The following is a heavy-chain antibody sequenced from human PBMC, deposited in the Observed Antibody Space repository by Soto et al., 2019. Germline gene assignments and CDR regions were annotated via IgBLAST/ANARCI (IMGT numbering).Heavy chain of an antibody. CDR3: ARAGEYQLLLGY. Sequence: EVQLVESGGGLVKPGGSLRLSCAASGFTFSSYGMNWVRQAPGKGLEWVSSISSSSSYIYYADSVKGRFTISRDNAKNSLYLQMNSLRAEDTAVYYCARAGEYQLLLGYWGQGTLVTVSS. J-gene: IGHJ4*02. CDR2: ISSSSSYI. D-gene: IGHD2-2*01. CDR1: GFTFSSYG. V-gene: IGHV3-21*01.